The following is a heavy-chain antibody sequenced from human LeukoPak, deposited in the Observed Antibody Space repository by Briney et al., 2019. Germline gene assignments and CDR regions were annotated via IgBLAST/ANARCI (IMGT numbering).Heavy chain of an antibody. CDR2: IYHTGST. CDR3: ARGVDF. Sequence: PSETLSLSCTVSGYSISSGYYWGWIRPPPGKGLEWIGSIYHTGSTYYNPSLKSRVTISVDTSKNQFSLKLSSVTAADTAVYYCARGVDFWGQGTLVTVSS. CDR1: GYSISSGYY. J-gene: IGHJ4*02. V-gene: IGHV4-38-2*02.